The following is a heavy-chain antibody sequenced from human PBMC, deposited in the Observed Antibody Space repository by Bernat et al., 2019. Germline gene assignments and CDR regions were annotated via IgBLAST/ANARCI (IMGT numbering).Heavy chain of an antibody. V-gene: IGHV3-23*01. CDR3: AKMAYCSGGSCHYYYYMDV. Sequence: EVQLLDSGGGLVQPGGSLRLSCAASGFTFNTYAMSWVRQAPGRALEWVSTISGSGGGTYYVDSVKGRFTISRDNSKNTLFLQMNSLRAEDTAAYYCAKMAYCSGGSCHYYYYMDVWGEGTTVTVSS. CDR2: ISGSGGGT. J-gene: IGHJ6*03. CDR1: GFTFNTYA. D-gene: IGHD2-15*01.